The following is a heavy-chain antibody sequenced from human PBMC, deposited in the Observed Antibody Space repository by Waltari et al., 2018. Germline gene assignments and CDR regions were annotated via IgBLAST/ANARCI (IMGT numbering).Heavy chain of an antibody. CDR1: GGSISSYY. D-gene: IGHD3-22*01. J-gene: IGHJ4*02. CDR3: ARGGWHYFDY. Sequence: QVQLQESGPGLVKPSATLSLTCTVSGGSISSYYWSWIRQPPGKGLEWIGYIYHSGSTNYNPSLKSRVTISVDTSKNQFSLKLSSVTAADTAVYYCARGGWHYFDYWGQGTLVTVSS. V-gene: IGHV4-59*01. CDR2: IYHSGST.